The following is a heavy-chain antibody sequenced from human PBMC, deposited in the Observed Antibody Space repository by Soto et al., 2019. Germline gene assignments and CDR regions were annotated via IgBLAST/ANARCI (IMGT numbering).Heavy chain of an antibody. Sequence: QVQLVQSGAEVKKPGASVKVSCKASGYTFTSYDINRVRQATGQGLEWMGWMNPNSGNTGYAQKFQGRVTMTRNTSISTAYMELSSLRSEDTAVYYCASQPASLDYYGMDVWGQGTTVTVSS. V-gene: IGHV1-8*01. CDR2: MNPNSGNT. J-gene: IGHJ6*02. CDR1: GYTFTSYD. CDR3: ASQPASLDYYGMDV. D-gene: IGHD2-2*01.